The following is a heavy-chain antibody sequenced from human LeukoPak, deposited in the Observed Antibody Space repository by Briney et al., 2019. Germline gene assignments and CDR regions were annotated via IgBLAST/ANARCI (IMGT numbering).Heavy chain of an antibody. D-gene: IGHD2-8*01. CDR1: GYTFTSYG. Sequence: ASVKVSCKGSGYTFTSYGIRWVRQAPGQGLEWMGWINTHNGNTVYAQKLQGRVTMTADTSTSTAYMELRSLRSDDTAVYYCARDTNFVADYWGQGTLVTVSS. J-gene: IGHJ4*02. CDR3: ARDTNFVADY. V-gene: IGHV1-18*01. CDR2: INTHNGNT.